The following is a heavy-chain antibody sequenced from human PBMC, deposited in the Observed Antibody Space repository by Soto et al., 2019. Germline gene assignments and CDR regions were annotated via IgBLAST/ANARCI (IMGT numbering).Heavy chain of an antibody. J-gene: IGHJ4*02. V-gene: IGHV4-4*02. CDR1: GGSINTDYW. D-gene: IGHD3-16*01. Sequence: SETLSLTCAVSGGSINTDYWWSWVRQSPGKGLEWIGEIHHSVGANYIQSLKSRVTMSLDKSNNQLSLKLSSVTAADTAVYHCARGFDYRWVYWGPGTLVTVSS. CDR3: ARGFDYRWVY. CDR2: IHHSVGA.